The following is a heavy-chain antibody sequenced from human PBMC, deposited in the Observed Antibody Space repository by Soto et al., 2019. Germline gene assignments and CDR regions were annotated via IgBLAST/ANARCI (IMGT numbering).Heavy chain of an antibody. V-gene: IGHV4-30-4*02. D-gene: IGHD3-22*01. CDR3: ARTPYQYYDSSGLYFQH. CDR2: IYYTGST. Sequence: PSATLTLTCTVSGAPLSSGSYYWSWIRQSHEKGLQWIGYIYYTGSTYYNSSLKSRVTISVDTSKNQFSLKLSSVTAADTAVYYCARTPYQYYDSSGLYFQHWGQGTLVTVSS. CDR1: GAPLSSGSYY. J-gene: IGHJ1*01.